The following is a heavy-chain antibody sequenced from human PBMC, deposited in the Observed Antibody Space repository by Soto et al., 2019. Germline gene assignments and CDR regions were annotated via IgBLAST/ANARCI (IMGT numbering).Heavy chain of an antibody. CDR2: ISTSGGST. CDR1: GFTFRSYG. Sequence: EAQLLESGGGLVQPGGSLRLSCAASGFTFRSYGMNWVRQAPGKGLEWVSGISTSGGSTYYADSVKGRFTISRDNSKNTVYLQMNNLRAEDTAVDYCAARRLEYCSSIDCYVLDYWGQGTLVTVSS. D-gene: IGHD2-2*01. J-gene: IGHJ4*02. CDR3: AARRLEYCSSIDCYVLDY. V-gene: IGHV3-23*01.